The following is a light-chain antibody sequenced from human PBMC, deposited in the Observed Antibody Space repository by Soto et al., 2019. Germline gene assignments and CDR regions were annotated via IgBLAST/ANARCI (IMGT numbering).Light chain of an antibody. J-gene: IGKJ3*01. V-gene: IGKV2-28*01. CDR2: LGS. CDR3: IQALHSPFT. CDR1: QSLLHSNGYNY. Sequence: DIVMTQSPLSLPVTPGEPASISCRSSQSLLHSNGYNYLDWYLQKPGQSPQLLIYLGSNRASGVPDRFSGSGSGTDFTLKISRVEAEDVGVYYCIQALHSPFTCGPGTKVDIK.